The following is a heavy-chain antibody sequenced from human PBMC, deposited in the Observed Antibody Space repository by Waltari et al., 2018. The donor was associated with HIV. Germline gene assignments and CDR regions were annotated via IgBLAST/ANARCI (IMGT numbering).Heavy chain of an antibody. V-gene: IGHV4-39*01. CDR2: IYYSGCT. CDR1: GGSISSSSYY. J-gene: IGHJ5*02. D-gene: IGHD3-10*01. CDR3: ARPSYGSGRGWCDP. Sequence: QLQLQESGPGLVKPSETLSLTCTVSGGSISSSSYYWGWIRQPPGKGMEWIGGIYYSGCTHYNPSLTSRVTLSVDTSKNPFSLKLSAVAAADTAVYYCARPSYGSGRGWCDPWGQGTLVTVSS.